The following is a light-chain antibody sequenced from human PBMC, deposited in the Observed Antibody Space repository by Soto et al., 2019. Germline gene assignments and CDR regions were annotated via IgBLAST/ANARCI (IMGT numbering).Light chain of an antibody. J-gene: IGKJ4*01. V-gene: IGKV1-33*01. CDR1: QDITDY. CDR2: DAS. Sequence: DIQMTQSPSSLSASVGDRVTITCQASQDITDYLHWYQQKPGKAPRLLIYDASNLETGVPSRFSGSGSGTDSSFTISSLQPEDIATYYCQQSEALVLSFGGGTKVEIK. CDR3: QQSEALVLS.